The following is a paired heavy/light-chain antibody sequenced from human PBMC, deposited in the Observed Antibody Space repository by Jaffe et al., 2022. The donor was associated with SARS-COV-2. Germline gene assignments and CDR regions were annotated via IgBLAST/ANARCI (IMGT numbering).Light chain of an antibody. Sequence: QSVLTQPPSASGTPGQRVTLSCSGGSSNIESNTVNWYQQLPGTAPKLLMYSNSQRPSGVPDRFSGSKSGTSASLAISGLQSEDEADYYCAAWDDSLNGPVFGGGTKLTVL. CDR2: SNS. J-gene: IGLJ3*02. CDR3: AAWDDSLNGPV. V-gene: IGLV1-44*01. CDR1: SSNIESNT.
Heavy chain of an antibody. CDR2: IYHTGRA. CDR1: GGSITSSYW. CDR3: ARRSSSWYDIWFDP. Sequence: QVQLQESGPGLVKPSGTLSLSCGVSGGSITSSYWWSWIRQPPGKGLEWIVDIYHTGRADVNPSLKSRVTTSVDKSKNQFSLNMTSVTAADTAVYYCARRSSSWYDIWFDPWGQGTQVTVSS. J-gene: IGHJ5*02. V-gene: IGHV4-4*02. D-gene: IGHD6-13*01.